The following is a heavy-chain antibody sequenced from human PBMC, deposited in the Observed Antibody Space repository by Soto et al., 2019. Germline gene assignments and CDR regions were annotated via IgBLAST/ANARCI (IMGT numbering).Heavy chain of an antibody. J-gene: IGHJ4*02. CDR3: ARGLTDYDILVY. V-gene: IGHV4-34*01. Sequence: QVQLQQWGAGLLKPSETLSLTCAVYGGSFSGYYWSWIRQPPGKGLEWIGEINHSGSTNYNPSLKRRVTISVDTSKNQFSLKLSSVTASDTAVYYCARGLTDYDILVYWGQGTLVTVSS. CDR1: GGSFSGYY. CDR2: INHSGST. D-gene: IGHD3-9*01.